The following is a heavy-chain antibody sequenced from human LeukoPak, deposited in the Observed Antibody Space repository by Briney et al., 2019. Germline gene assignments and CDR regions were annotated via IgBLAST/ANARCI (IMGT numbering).Heavy chain of an antibody. V-gene: IGHV1-8*01. CDR3: ATVGYCSSTSCFHYYYYYGMDV. D-gene: IGHD2-2*01. J-gene: IGHJ6*02. CDR2: MNPNSGNT. CDR1: GYTFTSYD. Sequence: ASVKVSCKASGYTFTSYDINWVRQATGQGLEWMGWMNPNSGNTGYAQKFQGRVTMTRNTSISTAYMELSSLRSEDTAVYYCATVGYCSSTSCFHYYYYYGMDVWGRGTTVTVSS.